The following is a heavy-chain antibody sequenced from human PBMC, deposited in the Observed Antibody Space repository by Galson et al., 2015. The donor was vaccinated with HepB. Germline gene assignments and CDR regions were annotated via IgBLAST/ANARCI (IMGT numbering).Heavy chain of an antibody. CDR3: ATHAPPSNRIVGALDY. CDR2: ISYDGSNK. J-gene: IGHJ4*02. D-gene: IGHD1-26*01. V-gene: IGHV3-30*03. Sequence: SLRLSCAAYGFTFSSYGMHWVRQAPGKGLEWVAVISYDGSNKYYADSVKGRFTISRDNSKNTLYLQMNSLRAEDTAVYYCATHAPPSNRIVGALDYWGQGTLVTVSS. CDR1: GFTFSSYG.